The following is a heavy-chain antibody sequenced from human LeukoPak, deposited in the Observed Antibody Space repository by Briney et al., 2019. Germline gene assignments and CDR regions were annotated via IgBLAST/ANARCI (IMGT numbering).Heavy chain of an antibody. Sequence: SETLSLTCTVSGGSISSYYWSWIRQPPGKGLEWIGYIYYSGSTNYNPSLKSRVTISVDTSRNQFSLKLTSVTAADTAVYYCARETSQKGAHYMDVWGKGTTVTIS. CDR2: IYYSGST. D-gene: IGHD3-16*01. J-gene: IGHJ6*03. V-gene: IGHV4-59*01. CDR3: ARETSQKGAHYMDV. CDR1: GGSISSYY.